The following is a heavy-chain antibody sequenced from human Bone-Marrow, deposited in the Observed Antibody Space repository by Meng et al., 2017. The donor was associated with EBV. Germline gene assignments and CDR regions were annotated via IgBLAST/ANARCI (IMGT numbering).Heavy chain of an antibody. CDR1: GFTLNDNY. J-gene: IGHJ4*02. V-gene: IGHV3-11*01. CDR2: ISSTSRTV. Sequence: QLVGSGGGLCRLGGSLRLSCVASGFTLNDNYMGWIRQAPGKGLEWVAHISSTSRTVDYADSVKGRFIISRDNARNSVYLQMNSLRDEDTAVYYCARDSTLDHFDLWGQGTLVTVSS. CDR3: ARDSTLDHFDL. D-gene: IGHD1-1*01.